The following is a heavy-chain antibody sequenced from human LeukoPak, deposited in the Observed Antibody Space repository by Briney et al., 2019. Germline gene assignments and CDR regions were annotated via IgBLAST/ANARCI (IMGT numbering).Heavy chain of an antibody. V-gene: IGHV4-39*01. D-gene: IGHD6-6*01. CDR2: IYCSGST. J-gene: IGHJ3*02. Sequence: SETLSLTCSVSGGSISSSRYYWGWIRQTPGKGLEWIGSIYCSGSTYYNPSLKSRVTISVDTSKNQFSLKLSSVTAADTAVYYCARHKRLRARLDAFDIWGQGTMVTVSS. CDR1: GGSISSSRYY. CDR3: ARHKRLRARLDAFDI.